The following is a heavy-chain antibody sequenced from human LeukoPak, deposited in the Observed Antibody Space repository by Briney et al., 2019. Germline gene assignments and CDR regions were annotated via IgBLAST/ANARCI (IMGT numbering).Heavy chain of an antibody. CDR1: GFTFSSYA. V-gene: IGHV3-23*01. J-gene: IGHJ4*02. CDR3: ARSMTTVTHFDY. D-gene: IGHD4-17*01. Sequence: GGSLRLSCAASGFTFSSYAMSWVRQAPGKGLEWVSVISGSGGSTYYADSVKGRFTISRDNSKNTLYLQMNSLRAEDTAVYYCARSMTTVTHFDYWGQGTLVTVSS. CDR2: ISGSGGST.